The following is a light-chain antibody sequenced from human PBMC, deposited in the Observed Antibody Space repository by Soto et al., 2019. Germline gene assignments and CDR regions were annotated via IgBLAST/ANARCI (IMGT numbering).Light chain of an antibody. CDR1: QDISNY. Sequence: DIPMTQSPSSLSAPVGDRVTITCQASQDISNYLNWYQQKPGKAPKLLIYDASNLETGVPSRFSGSGSGTDFTFTISSLQPEDIATYYCQQYDNLPRTFGQGTKLEIK. J-gene: IGKJ2*01. CDR2: DAS. V-gene: IGKV1-33*01. CDR3: QQYDNLPRT.